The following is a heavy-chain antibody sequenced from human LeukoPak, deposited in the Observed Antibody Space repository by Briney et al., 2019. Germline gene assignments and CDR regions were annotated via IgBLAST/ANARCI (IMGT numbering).Heavy chain of an antibody. J-gene: IGHJ4*02. CDR2: IYHSGST. Sequence: PSETLSLTCAVSGCSISSGYYWGWRRQPQGKGLEWIGSIYHSGSTYYNPSLKSRVTISVDTSKNQFSLKLSSVTAADTAVYYCARYKQQLVGRTHFDYRGQGTLVTVSS. CDR1: GCSISSGYY. CDR3: ARYKQQLVGRTHFDY. D-gene: IGHD6-13*01. V-gene: IGHV4-38-2*01.